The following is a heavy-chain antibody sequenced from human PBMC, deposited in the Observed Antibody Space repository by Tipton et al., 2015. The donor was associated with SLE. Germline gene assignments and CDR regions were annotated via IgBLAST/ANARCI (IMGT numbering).Heavy chain of an antibody. CDR2: INHSGST. Sequence: TLSLTCAVYGGSFSDYYWSWIRQPPGKGLEWIGEINHSGSTNDNPSLRSRVTMSVDTSKNRFSLRLRSVTAADTAIYYCACIPAAAGRTIPRYYYTVDVWGQGTTVTVSS. J-gene: IGHJ6*02. V-gene: IGHV4-34*01. CDR3: ACIPAAAGRTIPRYYYTVDV. CDR1: GGSFSDYY. D-gene: IGHD6-13*01.